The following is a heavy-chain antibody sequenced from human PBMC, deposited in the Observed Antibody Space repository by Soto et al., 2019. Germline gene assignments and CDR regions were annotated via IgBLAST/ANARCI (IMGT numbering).Heavy chain of an antibody. CDR1: GYTFTSYY. D-gene: IGHD1-26*01. CDR2: INPSGGST. V-gene: IGHV1-46*01. CDR3: ARGGKSYSGSYRNPTLQYFQH. Sequence: GASVKVSCKASGYTFTSYYMHWVRQAPGQGLEWMGIINPSGGSTSYAQKFQGRVTMTRDTSTSTVYMELSSLRSEDTAVYYCARGGKSYSGSYRNPTLQYFQHWGQGTLVTVSS. J-gene: IGHJ1*01.